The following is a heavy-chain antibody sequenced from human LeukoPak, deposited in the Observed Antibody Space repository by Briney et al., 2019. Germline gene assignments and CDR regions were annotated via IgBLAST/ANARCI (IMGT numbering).Heavy chain of an antibody. CDR2: ISNDGNNK. D-gene: IGHD3-16*02. CDR1: GFTFGSYA. CDR3: AKDRPAYYDYVWGSYRPPNFDY. V-gene: IGHV3-30*04. Sequence: GGSLRLSCAASGFTFGSYAIHWVRQAPGKGLEWVAVISNDGNNKDYVDSVKGRFTISRDNSKNTVYLQMNSLRAEDRAVYYCAKDRPAYYDYVWGSYRPPNFDYWAREPWSPSPQ. J-gene: IGHJ4*02.